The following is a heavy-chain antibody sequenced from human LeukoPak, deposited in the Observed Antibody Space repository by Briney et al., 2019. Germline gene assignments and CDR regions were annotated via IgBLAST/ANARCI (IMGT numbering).Heavy chain of an antibody. V-gene: IGHV1-2*02. CDR3: ARGSTMVRGVILY. D-gene: IGHD3-10*01. J-gene: IGHJ4*02. CDR2: INPNSGGT. CDR1: GYTFTCYY. Sequence: ASVKVSCKASGYTFTCYYMHWVRQAPGQGLEWMGWINPNSGGTNYAQKFQGRVTMTRDTSISTAYMELSRLRSDDTAVYYCARGSTMVRGVILYWGQGTLVTVSS.